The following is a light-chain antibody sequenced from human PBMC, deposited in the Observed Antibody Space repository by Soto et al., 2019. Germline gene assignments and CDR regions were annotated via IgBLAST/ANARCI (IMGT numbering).Light chain of an antibody. V-gene: IGKV3-20*01. CDR2: DVS. CDR1: QSVSSNY. J-gene: IGKJ1*01. Sequence: EIVLTQSPGTLSLSPGERASLSCRDSQSVSSNYLAWYQQKSGQAPSLLIYDVSRRATGIPERFSGSGSGTDFTLIISRLEPGDFAVYYCQQYGSSLWTFGQGTKVDI. CDR3: QQYGSSLWT.